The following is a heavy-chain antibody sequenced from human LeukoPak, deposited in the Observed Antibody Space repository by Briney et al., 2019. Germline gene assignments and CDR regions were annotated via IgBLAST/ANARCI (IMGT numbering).Heavy chain of an antibody. D-gene: IGHD3-22*01. CDR3: TSYYDSSGYSYDAFDI. J-gene: IGHJ3*02. CDR2: IRSKANSYAT. V-gene: IGHV3-73*01. CDR1: GFTFSNAW. Sequence: GGSLRLSCATSGFTFSNAWMSWVRQAPGKGLEWVGRIRSKANSYATAYAAAVKGRFTISRDDSKNTAYLQMNSLKTEDTAVYYCTSYYDSSGYSYDAFDIWGQGTMVTVSS.